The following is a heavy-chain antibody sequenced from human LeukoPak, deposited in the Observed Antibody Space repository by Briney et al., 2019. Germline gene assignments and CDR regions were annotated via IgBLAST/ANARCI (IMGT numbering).Heavy chain of an antibody. J-gene: IGHJ4*02. V-gene: IGHV3-21*01. CDR3: ARDQRRGFDY. CDR2: ISATSSHI. D-gene: IGHD1-1*01. Sequence: GGSLRLSCAASGFTFTTYSMNWVRQAPGKGLEWVSSISATSSHIYHAGAVKGRFTTSRDNAKNSLFLQMNSLRVEDTAVYYCARDQRRGFDYWGQGTLVTVSS. CDR1: GFTFTTYS.